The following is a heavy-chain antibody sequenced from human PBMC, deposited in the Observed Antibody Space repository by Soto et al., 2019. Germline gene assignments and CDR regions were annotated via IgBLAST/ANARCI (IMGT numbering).Heavy chain of an antibody. CDR2: ISAYNGNT. CDR3: ARDDPPVQH. CDR1: GYSFSSYS. V-gene: IGHV1-18*01. Sequence: ASVKVSCKASGYSFSSYSVSWVRQAPGQGLEWMGWISAYNGNTNYGQKLQGRVTMTTDTSTNTAYMELRSLRSDDTAVYYCARDDPPVQHWGQGTLVTVSS. J-gene: IGHJ1*01.